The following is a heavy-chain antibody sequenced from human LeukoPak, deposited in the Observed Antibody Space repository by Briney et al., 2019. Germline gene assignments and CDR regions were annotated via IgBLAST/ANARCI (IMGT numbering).Heavy chain of an antibody. J-gene: IGHJ6*03. Sequence: PSETLSLTCTVSGGSISSSSYYWGWIRQPPGKGLEWIGSIYYSGSTYYNPSLKSRVTISVDTSKNQFSLKLSSVTAADTAVYYCAREPIAAAGYYYMDVWGKGTTVTVSS. CDR2: IYYSGST. CDR3: AREPIAAAGYYYMDV. V-gene: IGHV4-39*07. D-gene: IGHD6-13*01. CDR1: GGSISSSSYY.